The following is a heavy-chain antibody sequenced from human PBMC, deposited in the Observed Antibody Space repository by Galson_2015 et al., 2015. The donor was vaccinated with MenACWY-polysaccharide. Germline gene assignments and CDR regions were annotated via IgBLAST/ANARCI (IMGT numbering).Heavy chain of an antibody. D-gene: IGHD1-26*01. CDR3: TTLYGVGATNGDAFDI. CDR2: IIPIFGTA. J-gene: IGHJ3*02. CDR1: GGTFSSYA. V-gene: IGHV1-69*13. Sequence: SVKVSCKASGGTFSSYAISWVRQAPGQGLEWMGGIIPIFGTANYAQKFQGRVTITADESTSTAYMELSSLRSEDTAVYYCTTLYGVGATNGDAFDIWDQGTIVTVSS.